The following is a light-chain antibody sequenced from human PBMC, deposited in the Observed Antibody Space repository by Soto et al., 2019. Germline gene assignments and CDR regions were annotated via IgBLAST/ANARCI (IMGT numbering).Light chain of an antibody. CDR3: QAWDRSTVV. CDR2: QDG. Sequence: SYELTQPPSVSVSPGQTASITCSGDKLGDKYTCWYQQKPCQSPVLVIYQDGKRPSGIPERFSGSNSGNTATLTISGTQAMDEADYYCQAWDRSTVVFGGGTKLTVL. CDR1: KLGDKY. V-gene: IGLV3-1*01. J-gene: IGLJ2*01.